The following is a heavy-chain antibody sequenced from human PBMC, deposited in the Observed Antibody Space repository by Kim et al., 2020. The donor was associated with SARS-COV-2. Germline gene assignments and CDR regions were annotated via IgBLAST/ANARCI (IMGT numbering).Heavy chain of an antibody. CDR1: GFTFSDYY. V-gene: IGHV3-11*05. CDR3: ARDLIVATIHYYGMDV. D-gene: IGHD5-12*01. Sequence: GGSLRLSCAASGFTFSDYYMSWIRQAPGKGLEWVSYIGTTSRDTNYADSVKGRFTISRDNAKNSLFLQMNSLRAEDTAVYYCARDLIVATIHYYGMDVWGQGTTVTVSS. J-gene: IGHJ6*02. CDR2: IGTTSRDT.